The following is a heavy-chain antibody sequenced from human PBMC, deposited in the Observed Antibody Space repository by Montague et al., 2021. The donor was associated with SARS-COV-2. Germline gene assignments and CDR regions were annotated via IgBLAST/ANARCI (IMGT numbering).Heavy chain of an antibody. CDR1: GGSFSGYY. J-gene: IGHJ4*02. D-gene: IGHD4-17*01. Sequence: SETLSLTCAVYGGSFSGYYWSWIRQPPGKGLEWIGEINHSGSTNYNPSLKSRVTISVDTSKNQFSLKLSSVTAADTAMYYCARGSTVTHYWGQGTLVTVSS. CDR2: INHSGST. V-gene: IGHV4-34*01. CDR3: ARGSTVTHY.